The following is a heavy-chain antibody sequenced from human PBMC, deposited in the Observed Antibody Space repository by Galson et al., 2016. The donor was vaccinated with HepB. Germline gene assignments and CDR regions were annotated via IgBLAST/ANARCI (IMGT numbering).Heavy chain of an antibody. V-gene: IGHV4-34*01. CDR3: VRTPPGDYYYAMDV. CDR1: GGSISGYY. CDR2: VTETGRT. J-gene: IGHJ6*02. Sequence: SETLSLTCAVYGGSISGYYWSWIRQPPGKGLEWIGEVTETGRTNDNPSLKSRVTVSLATSKDRFSLRLTSVTAADTAVYYCVRTPPGDYYYAMDVWGEGTTVIV.